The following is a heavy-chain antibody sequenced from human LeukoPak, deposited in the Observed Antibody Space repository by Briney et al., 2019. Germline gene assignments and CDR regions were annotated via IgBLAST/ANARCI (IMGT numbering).Heavy chain of an antibody. CDR2: IYYSGST. Sequence: SETLSLTCTVSGGSISSYYWSWIRQPPGKGLEWIGYIYYSGSTNYNPSLKSRVTISVDTSKNQFSLKLSSVTAADTAVYCCARDPGIQLWSPYYYYGMDVWGQGTTVTVSS. CDR1: GGSISSYY. D-gene: IGHD5-18*01. J-gene: IGHJ6*02. CDR3: ARDPGIQLWSPYYYYGMDV. V-gene: IGHV4-59*01.